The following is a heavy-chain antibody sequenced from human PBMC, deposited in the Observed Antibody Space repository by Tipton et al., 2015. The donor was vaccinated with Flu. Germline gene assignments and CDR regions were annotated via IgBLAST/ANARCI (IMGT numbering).Heavy chain of an antibody. Sequence: GLVKPSETLSLTCAVYGGSFSGYYWSWIRQPPGKGLEWVGSIYYSGSTYYNPSLKSRVTISVDTSKNQFSLKLSSVTAADTAGYYCARDPTQRCGGDCYSTWASYYGMDVWGQGTTVTVSS. CDR3: ARDPTQRCGGDCYSTWASYYGMDV. CDR1: GGSFSGYY. V-gene: IGHV4-34*01. D-gene: IGHD2-21*02. CDR2: IYYSGST. J-gene: IGHJ6*02.